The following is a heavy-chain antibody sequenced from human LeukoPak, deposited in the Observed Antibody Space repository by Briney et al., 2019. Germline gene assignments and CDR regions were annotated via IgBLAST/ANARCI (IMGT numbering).Heavy chain of an antibody. D-gene: IGHD3-10*01. V-gene: IGHV4-38-2*02. Sequence: KPSETLSLTCTVSGYSISSGYYWGWIRQPPGKGLEWIGSIYYSGSTYYNPSLKSRVTISGDTSKNQFSLKLSSVTAADTAVYYCASLIWFGFDYWGQGTLVTVSS. CDR3: ASLIWFGFDY. J-gene: IGHJ4*02. CDR2: IYYSGST. CDR1: GYSISSGYY.